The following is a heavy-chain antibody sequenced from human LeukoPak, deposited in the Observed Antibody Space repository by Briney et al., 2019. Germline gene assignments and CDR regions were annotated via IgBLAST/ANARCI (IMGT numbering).Heavy chain of an antibody. D-gene: IGHD4-11*01. J-gene: IGHJ6*03. CDR1: GGSISSYY. CDR2: IYHSGST. CDR3: ARVPYSNSYYYYYMDV. V-gene: IGHV4-59*01. Sequence: PSETLSLTCTVSGGSISSYYWSWIRQPPGKGLEWIGYIYHSGSTNYNPSLKSRVTISVDTSKNQFSLKLSSVTAADTAVYYCARVPYSNSYYYYYMDVWGKGTTVTVSS.